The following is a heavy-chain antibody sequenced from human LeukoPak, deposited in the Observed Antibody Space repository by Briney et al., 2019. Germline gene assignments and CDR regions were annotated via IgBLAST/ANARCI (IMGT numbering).Heavy chain of an antibody. Sequence: SETLSLTFTVTGGSISSYYWSWIRQPPGKGLEWIGEINHSGSINYNPSLKSRVTISVDKSKTLFSLKLSSVAAADTAVYYCVRGRGFWSGYYTQCYYYYYMDVWGKGTTVTVSS. J-gene: IGHJ6*03. CDR3: VRGRGFWSGYYTQCYYYYYMDV. CDR1: GGSISSYY. V-gene: IGHV4-34*01. D-gene: IGHD3-3*01. CDR2: INHSGSI.